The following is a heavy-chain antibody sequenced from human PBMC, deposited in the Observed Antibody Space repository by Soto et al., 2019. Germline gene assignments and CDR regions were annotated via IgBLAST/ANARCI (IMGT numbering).Heavy chain of an antibody. D-gene: IGHD2-21*02. CDR3: ATEELCGADCYFFKH. V-gene: IGHV3-48*03. Sequence: EVQLLETGGGSVHVGGSLRLSCAVSGFNLRNYEMNWVRQVPGKGLEWISKISGSNNNIYYADSVQDRFTISRDNANNVLFLQMNILRAEDTATYHCATEELCGADCYFFKHWGQGTLVTVSS. CDR2: ISGSNNNI. CDR1: GFNLRNYE. J-gene: IGHJ4*02.